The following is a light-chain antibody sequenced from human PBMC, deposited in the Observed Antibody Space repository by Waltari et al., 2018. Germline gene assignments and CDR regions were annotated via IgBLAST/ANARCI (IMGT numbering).Light chain of an antibody. J-gene: IGKJ1*01. Sequence: EIVLTQSPATLSLSPGDGATLSCRASQSVSTDLAWYQAKPGQAPRLLIYDAANRAPGIPARFSGSGSGTDFTLTISGLEPEDSAVYYCQQYYVNPPTFGQGTKVEIK. V-gene: IGKV3-11*01. CDR2: DAA. CDR1: QSVSTD. CDR3: QQYYVNPPT.